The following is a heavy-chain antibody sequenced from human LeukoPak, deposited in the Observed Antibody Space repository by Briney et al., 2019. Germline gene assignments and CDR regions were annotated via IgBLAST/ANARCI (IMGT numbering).Heavy chain of an antibody. D-gene: IGHD3-10*01. CDR2: MWSDGSNR. Sequence: PGGTLRLSCAASGFTFSSYGMHWVRQAPGRGLEWVAVMWSDGSNRYYADSVKGRFTISRDNSKNTLYLQMNSLRAEDTAVYYCARDIENASGREGEPDVFDIWGQGTMVTVS. CDR1: GFTFSSYG. V-gene: IGHV3-33*01. CDR3: ARDIENASGREGEPDVFDI. J-gene: IGHJ3*02.